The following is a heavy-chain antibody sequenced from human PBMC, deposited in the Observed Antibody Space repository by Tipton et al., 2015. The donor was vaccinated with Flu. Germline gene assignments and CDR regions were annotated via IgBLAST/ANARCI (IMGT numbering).Heavy chain of an antibody. V-gene: IGHV4-39*07. D-gene: IGHD4-11*01. CDR2: IFHSGNT. Sequence: GLVKPSKTLSLSCTVSGDSIRGGNYYWGWIRQPPGKGLEWIGSIFHSGNTYHNPSLKSRVTISVDTSKNQFSLKLSSVTAADTAVYYCARRDYSNYVSEPKNWFDSWGQGALVIVSS. CDR3: ARRDYSNYVSEPKNWFDS. J-gene: IGHJ5*01. CDR1: GDSIRGGNYY.